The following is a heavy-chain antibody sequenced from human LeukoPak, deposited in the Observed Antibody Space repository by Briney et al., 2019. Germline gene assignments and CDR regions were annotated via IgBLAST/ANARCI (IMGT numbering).Heavy chain of an antibody. Sequence: SVKVSCTASGGTFSSYAISWVRHAPGQGLEWMGRIIPILGIANYAQKFQGRVTITADKSTSTAYMELSSLRSEDTAVYYCASVLSGIAVAGSFDPWGQGTLVTVSS. CDR2: IIPILGIA. J-gene: IGHJ5*02. CDR1: GGTFSSYA. V-gene: IGHV1-69*04. D-gene: IGHD6-19*01. CDR3: ASVLSGIAVAGSFDP.